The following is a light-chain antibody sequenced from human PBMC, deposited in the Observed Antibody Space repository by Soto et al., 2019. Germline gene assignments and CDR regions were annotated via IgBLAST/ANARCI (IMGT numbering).Light chain of an antibody. CDR2: EVS. Sequence: QSVLTQPASVSGSPGQSITISCTGANSDVGGYNYVSWYQHHPGKAPKLMIYEVSNRPSGVSDRFSGSKSGNTASLTISGLQAEDEADYYCTSYTSSNTLVFGGGTKVTVL. J-gene: IGLJ2*01. CDR3: TSYTSSNTLV. V-gene: IGLV2-14*01. CDR1: NSDVGGYNY.